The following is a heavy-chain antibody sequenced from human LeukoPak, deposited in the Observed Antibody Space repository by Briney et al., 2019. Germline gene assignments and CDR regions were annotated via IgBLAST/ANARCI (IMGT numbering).Heavy chain of an antibody. V-gene: IGHV1-18*01. CDR2: VSAYNGNT. Sequence: GASVKVSCKASGYTFTSYGISWVRQAPGQGLEWMGWVSAYNGNTNYAQKLQGRVTMTTDTSTSTAYMELRSLRSDDTAVYYCARELPPYSSSWYWVYWGQGTLVTVSS. D-gene: IGHD6-13*01. CDR3: ARELPPYSSSWYWVY. J-gene: IGHJ4*02. CDR1: GYTFTSYG.